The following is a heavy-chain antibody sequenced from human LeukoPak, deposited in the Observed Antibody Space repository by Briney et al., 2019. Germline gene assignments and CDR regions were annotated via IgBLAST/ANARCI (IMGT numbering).Heavy chain of an antibody. V-gene: IGHV1-2*02. J-gene: IGHJ4*02. CDR3: ARVSPIAAAGISALGY. Sequence: GASVKVSCKASGYTFTSYYMHWVRQAPGQGLEWMGWINPNSGGTNYAQKFQGRVTMTRDTSISTAYMELSRLRSDDTAVYYCARVSPIAAAGISALGYWGQGTLVTVSS. CDR2: INPNSGGT. D-gene: IGHD6-13*01. CDR1: GYTFTSYY.